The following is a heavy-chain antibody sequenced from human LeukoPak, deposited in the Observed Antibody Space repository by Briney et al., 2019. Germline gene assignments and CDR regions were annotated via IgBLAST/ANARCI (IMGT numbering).Heavy chain of an antibody. D-gene: IGHD1-7*01. V-gene: IGHV3-43D*03. Sequence: GGSLRLSCAASGFTFDDYAMHWVRQAPGKGLEWVSLISWDGGYSYYADSVKGRFTISRDNAKNSLYLQMDGLRAEDTAAYYCARGATDTTRWFDPWGQGTLVTVSS. CDR1: GFTFDDYA. CDR3: ARGATDTTRWFDP. CDR2: ISWDGGYS. J-gene: IGHJ5*02.